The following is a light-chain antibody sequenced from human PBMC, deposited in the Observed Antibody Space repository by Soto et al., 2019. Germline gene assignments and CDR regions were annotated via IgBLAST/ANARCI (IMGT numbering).Light chain of an antibody. Sequence: QSVLTQPPSASGTPGQRVTISCSGSSSNIGSNTVNWYQQLPGTAPKLLIYSNNQRPSGVPDRFSGSESGTSASLAISGLQSEDEADYYCAAWDDSLNGNYVFGTGTKLTVL. CDR3: AAWDDSLNGNYV. CDR1: SSNIGSNT. CDR2: SNN. V-gene: IGLV1-44*01. J-gene: IGLJ1*01.